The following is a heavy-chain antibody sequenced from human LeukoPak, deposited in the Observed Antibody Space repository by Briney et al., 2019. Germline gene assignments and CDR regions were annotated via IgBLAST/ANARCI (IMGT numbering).Heavy chain of an antibody. J-gene: IGHJ6*03. V-gene: IGHV3-11*04. Sequence: GGSLRLSCAASGFTFSDYYMSWIRQAPGKGLEWVSYISSSSSTIYYADSVKGRFTISRDNAKNSLYLQMNSLRAEDTAVYYCARVPYLGYYYYYYYMDVWGKGTTVTVSS. CDR1: GFTFSDYY. CDR3: ARVPYLGYYYYYYYMDV. CDR2: ISSSSSTI. D-gene: IGHD7-27*01.